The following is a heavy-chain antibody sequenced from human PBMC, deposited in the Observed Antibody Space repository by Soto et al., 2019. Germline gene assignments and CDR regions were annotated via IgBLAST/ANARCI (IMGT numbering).Heavy chain of an antibody. CDR2: IYYSGST. Sequence: QVQLQESGPGLVKPSETLSLTCTVSGGSISSYYWSWIRQPPGKGLEWIGYIYYSGSTNYNPSLKSRVTISVDTSKNQFSLKLSSVTAADTAVYYCARLGRYGDFDYWGQGTLVTVSS. V-gene: IGHV4-59*01. D-gene: IGHD4-17*01. J-gene: IGHJ4*02. CDR1: GGSISSYY. CDR3: ARLGRYGDFDY.